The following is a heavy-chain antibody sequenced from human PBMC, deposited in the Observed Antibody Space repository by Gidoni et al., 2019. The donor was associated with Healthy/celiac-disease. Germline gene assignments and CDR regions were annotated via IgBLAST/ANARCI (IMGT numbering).Heavy chain of an antibody. CDR2: IIPIFGTA. D-gene: IGHD2-15*01. Sequence: QVQLVQSGAEVKKPGSSVKVSCKASGGTFSSYAISWVRQAPGQGLEWMGGIIPIFGTANYAQKFQGRVTITADESTSTAYMELSSLRSEDTAVYYCAGGVMGCSGGSCYSELGIYYGMDVWGQGTTVTVSS. CDR3: AGGVMGCSGGSCYSELGIYYGMDV. V-gene: IGHV1-69*01. J-gene: IGHJ6*02. CDR1: GGTFSSYA.